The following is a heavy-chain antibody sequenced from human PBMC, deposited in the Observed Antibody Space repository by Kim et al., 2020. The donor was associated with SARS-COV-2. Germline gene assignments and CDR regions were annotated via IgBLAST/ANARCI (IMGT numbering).Heavy chain of an antibody. CDR3: TKGHGSGGY. J-gene: IGHJ4*02. CDR1: GFTFTIYW. CDR2: IKEDGSEK. Sequence: GGSLRLSCAASGFTFTIYWMSWVRQAPGKGLEWVATIKEDGSEKYYVDSVKGRFTISRDNAKNSLYLQMNSLRAEDTAVYCCTKGHGSGGYWGQGTLVTVSS. D-gene: IGHD3-10*01. V-gene: IGHV3-7*01.